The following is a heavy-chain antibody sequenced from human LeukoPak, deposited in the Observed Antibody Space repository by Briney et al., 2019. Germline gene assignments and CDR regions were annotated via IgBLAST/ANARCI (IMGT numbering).Heavy chain of an antibody. CDR1: GFTFSNYA. V-gene: IGHV3-23*01. D-gene: IGHD3-9*01. CDR3: AKNPGYDILTGYSHFDY. Sequence: GGSLRLSCAASGFTFSNYAMSWVRQAPGKGLEWVSTISGSGTYTYYADSVKGRFTMSRDNSENTLYLQMNSLRAEDTAVYYCAKNPGYDILTGYSHFDYWGQGTLVTVSS. J-gene: IGHJ4*02. CDR2: ISGSGTYT.